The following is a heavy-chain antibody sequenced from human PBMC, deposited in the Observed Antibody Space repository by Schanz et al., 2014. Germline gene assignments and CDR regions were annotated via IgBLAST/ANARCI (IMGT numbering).Heavy chain of an antibody. CDR2: INQAASVQ. CDR3: VKIGYTHWSLDD. Sequence: EVQLVESEGGLVQPGGSLRLSCEGSGFSFSDYWMGWVRQAPGKGLEWVAAINQAASVQYYVDSVKGRFTISRDDAKNSHYLQMNSLRVEDTAVFYCVKIGYTHWSLDDWGQGILVTVSS. J-gene: IGHJ4*02. V-gene: IGHV3-7*01. CDR1: GFSFSDYW. D-gene: IGHD6-13*01.